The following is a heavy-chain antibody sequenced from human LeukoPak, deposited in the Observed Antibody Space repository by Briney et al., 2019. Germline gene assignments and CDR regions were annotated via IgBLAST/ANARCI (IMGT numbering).Heavy chain of an antibody. V-gene: IGHV3-30*04. CDR2: ISYDGSNK. CDR3: ARGLGWPYGDLGVEY. CDR1: GFTFSSYP. D-gene: IGHD4-17*01. J-gene: IGHJ4*02. Sequence: GSLRLSCAASGFTFSSYPMHWVRQAPGKGLEWVAVISYDGSNKYYADSVKGRFTISSDNSKNTLYLQMNSLRGEDTAVYYCARGLGWPYGDLGVEYWGQGTLVTVFS.